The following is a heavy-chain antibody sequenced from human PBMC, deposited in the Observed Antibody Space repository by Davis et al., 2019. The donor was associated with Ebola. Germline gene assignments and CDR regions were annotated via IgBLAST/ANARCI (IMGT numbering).Heavy chain of an antibody. CDR3: AKDGSEELLPFYYYYYGMDV. Sequence: GESLKISCAASGFTFSSYWMSWVRQAPGKGLEWVANIKQDGSEKYYVDSVKGRFTISRDNSKNTLYLQMNSLRAEDTAVYYCAKDGSEELLPFYYYYYGMDVWGKGTTVTVSS. V-gene: IGHV3-7*01. CDR2: IKQDGSEK. D-gene: IGHD1-26*01. J-gene: IGHJ6*04. CDR1: GFTFSSYW.